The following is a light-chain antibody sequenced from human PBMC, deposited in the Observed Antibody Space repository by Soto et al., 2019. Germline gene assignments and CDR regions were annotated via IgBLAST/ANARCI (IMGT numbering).Light chain of an antibody. V-gene: IGLV2-14*01. CDR1: SSDVGIYNY. J-gene: IGLJ1*01. CDR3: SSYTSSSTYV. Sequence: QSVLTHPASVSGSPGQSITISCTGTSSDVGIYNYVSWYQQHPGKVPKLIIYEVSNRPSGVSNRFSGSKSGNTASLTISGLQAEDEADYYCSSYTSSSTYVFGTGTKVTV. CDR2: EVS.